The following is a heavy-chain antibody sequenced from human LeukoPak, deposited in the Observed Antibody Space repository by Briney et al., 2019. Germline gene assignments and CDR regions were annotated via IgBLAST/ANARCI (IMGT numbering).Heavy chain of an antibody. J-gene: IGHJ4*02. CDR3: ARARRYYYDSSGYLLDY. CDR2: IIPILGIA. CDR1: GDTFSSYA. V-gene: IGHV1-69*04. Sequence: ASVKVSCKASGDTFSSYAISWVRQAPGQGLEWMGRIIPILGIANYAQKFQGRVTITADKSTSTAYMELSSLRSEDTAVYYCARARRYYYDSSGYLLDYWGQGTLVTVSS. D-gene: IGHD3-22*01.